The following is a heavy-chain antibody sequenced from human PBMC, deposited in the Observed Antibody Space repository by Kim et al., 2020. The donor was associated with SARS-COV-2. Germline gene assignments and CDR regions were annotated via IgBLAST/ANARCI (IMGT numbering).Heavy chain of an antibody. Sequence: ASVKVSCKASGYTFTSYDINWVRQATGQGLEWMGWMNPNSGNTGYAQKFQGRVTMTRNTSISTAYMELSSLRSEDTAVYYCAREYCSGGSCYSGNWFDPWGQGTLVTVSS. CDR3: AREYCSGGSCYSGNWFDP. CDR2: MNPNSGNT. V-gene: IGHV1-8*01. CDR1: GYTFTSYD. D-gene: IGHD2-15*01. J-gene: IGHJ5*02.